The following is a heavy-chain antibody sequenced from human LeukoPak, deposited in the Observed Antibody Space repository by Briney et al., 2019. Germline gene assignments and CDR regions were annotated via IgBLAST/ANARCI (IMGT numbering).Heavy chain of an antibody. D-gene: IGHD6-13*01. CDR3: ARRNIAAAALDY. CDR2: ISASGGNT. Sequence: PGGSLRLSCAASEFTFSSYAMQWVRQAPGKGLEWVSGISASGGNTWYADSVKGRFTISRDNSKNTLYLQMNSLRAEDTAVYYCARRNIAAAALDYWGQGTLVTVSS. CDR1: EFTFSSYA. J-gene: IGHJ4*02. V-gene: IGHV3-23*01.